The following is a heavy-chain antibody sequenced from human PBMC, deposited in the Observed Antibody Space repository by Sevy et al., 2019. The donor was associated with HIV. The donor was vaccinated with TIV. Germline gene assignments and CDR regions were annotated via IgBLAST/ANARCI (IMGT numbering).Heavy chain of an antibody. CDR1: GFTFAKYS. J-gene: IGHJ4*02. D-gene: IGHD2-8*01. CDR3: AREGCTQPHDY. V-gene: IGHV3-23*01. Sequence: GGCLRLSCAASGFTFAKYSMTWVRQAPGKGLEWVSTFSFGCGRINYADSVKGRFTLSRDDSKNTLFLQMNILRAEDTATYFCAREGCTQPHDYWGQGTLVTVSS. CDR2: FSFGCGRI.